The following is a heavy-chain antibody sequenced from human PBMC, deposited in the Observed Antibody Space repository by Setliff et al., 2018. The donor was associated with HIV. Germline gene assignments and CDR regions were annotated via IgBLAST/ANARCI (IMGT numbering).Heavy chain of an antibody. V-gene: IGHV1-8*01. CDR1: GYTFSSYD. J-gene: IGHJ2*01. CDR2: INPNADHT. CDR3: ARGGRVVWWYSDL. D-gene: IGHD3-16*01. Sequence: GASVKVSCKASGYTFSSYDIYWVRQAPGQGLEWMGFINPNADHTDYAQKFQGRVTMTSDVTISTAYMELNTLTSDDTAVYFCARGGRVVWWYSDLWGRGTLVTVSS.